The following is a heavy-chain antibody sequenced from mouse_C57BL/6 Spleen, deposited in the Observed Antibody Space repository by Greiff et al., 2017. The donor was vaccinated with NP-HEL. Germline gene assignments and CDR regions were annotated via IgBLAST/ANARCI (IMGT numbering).Heavy chain of an antibody. V-gene: IGHV1-85*01. Sequence: VQLQQSGPELVKPGASVKWSGKASGYTFTSDDINWVKQRPGQGLEWIGWIYPRDGSTKYNEKFKGKATLTVDTSSSTAYMELHSLTSEDSAVYFCAYQGGRYGYWYFDVWGTGTTVTVSS. J-gene: IGHJ1*03. D-gene: IGHD2-10*02. CDR3: AYQGGRYGYWYFDV. CDR1: GYTFTSDD. CDR2: IYPRDGST.